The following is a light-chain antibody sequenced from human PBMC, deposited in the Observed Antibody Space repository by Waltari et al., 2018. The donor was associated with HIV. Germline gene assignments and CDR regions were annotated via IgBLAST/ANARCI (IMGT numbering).Light chain of an antibody. CDR3: TSYTRSTNLL. Sequence: QSALTQPPSASGSPGQSVTISCTGPLSDLDGYAYVSWYPKHPGKAPKLMIYEFTRRPSGVPDRFSGSKSANTASLTVSGLQAEDEADYYCTSYTRSTNLLFGGGTKLTVL. V-gene: IGLV2-8*01. J-gene: IGLJ2*01. CDR1: LSDLDGYAY. CDR2: EFT.